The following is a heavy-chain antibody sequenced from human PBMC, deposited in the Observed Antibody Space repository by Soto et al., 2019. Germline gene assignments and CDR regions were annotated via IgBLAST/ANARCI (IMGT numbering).Heavy chain of an antibody. V-gene: IGHV1-69*04. CDR3: ARDPCLIATDSWYFDV. J-gene: IGHJ2*01. CDR2: IIPELGMT. CDR1: GESFTSYT. Sequence: QVQLVQSGAEVKRPGSSVKVSCETSGESFTSYTLHWVRQAPGQGLEWVGRIIPELGMTNYAQKIQGRVTITADASTNTAYMELTNLRFDDTAVYYCARDPCLIATDSWYFDVWGRGTLVTVSS. D-gene: IGHD1-1*01.